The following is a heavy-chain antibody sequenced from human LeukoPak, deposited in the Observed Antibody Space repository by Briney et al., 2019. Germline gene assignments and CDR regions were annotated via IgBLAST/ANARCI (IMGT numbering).Heavy chain of an antibody. V-gene: IGHV1-2*02. CDR2: INPNSGGT. D-gene: IGHD3-10*01. J-gene: IGHJ4*02. Sequence: ASVKVSCKASGYTFTGYYMHWVRQAPGQGLEWMGWINPNSGGTNYAQKFQGRVTMTRDTSISTAYMELSRLRSEDTAVYYCATKLYYGSGISATDYWGQGTLVTVSS. CDR1: GYTFTGYY. CDR3: ATKLYYGSGISATDY.